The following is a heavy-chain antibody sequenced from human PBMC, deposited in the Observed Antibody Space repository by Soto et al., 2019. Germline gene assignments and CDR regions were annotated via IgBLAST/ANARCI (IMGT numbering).Heavy chain of an antibody. D-gene: IGHD2-2*02. CDR3: ARGVGYCSSTSCYIADYYYGMDV. CDR1: GYTFTSYG. CDR2: ISAYNGNT. Sequence: ASVKVSCKASGYTFTSYGISWVRQAPGQGLEWIGWISAYNGNTNYAQKLQGRVTMTTDTSTSTAYMELRSLRSDDTAVYYCARGVGYCSSTSCYIADYYYGMDVWGQGTTVTVSS. V-gene: IGHV1-18*01. J-gene: IGHJ6*02.